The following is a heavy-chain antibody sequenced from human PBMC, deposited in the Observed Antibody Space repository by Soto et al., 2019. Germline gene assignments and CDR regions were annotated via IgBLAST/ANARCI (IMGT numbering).Heavy chain of an antibody. J-gene: IGHJ4*02. CDR3: ARSPKGRGNFDY. Sequence: QVQLQESGPGLVKPSQTLSLTCAVSGGSISSGGAYYWSWIRQSPGTGLEWIAYIHYSGSTYYNSSLKSRVSMSVDTAKNQFALKVSSVTAADTAVYYCARSPKGRGNFDYWGQGTLVTVSS. CDR1: GGSISSGGAYY. V-gene: IGHV4-30-4*01. CDR2: IHYSGST.